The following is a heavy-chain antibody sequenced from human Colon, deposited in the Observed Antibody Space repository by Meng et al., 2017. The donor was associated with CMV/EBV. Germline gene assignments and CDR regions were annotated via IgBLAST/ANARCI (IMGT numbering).Heavy chain of an antibody. D-gene: IGHD4-17*01. Sequence: GGSLRLSCVASGFNFNSFAMNWVRQAPGKGLEWVANIKQDGSEKYYVDSVKGRFTISRDNAKNSLYLQMNSLRAEDTAVYYCARDLGDYGDYPGASDYWGQGTLVTVSS. J-gene: IGHJ4*02. V-gene: IGHV3-7*01. CDR3: ARDLGDYGDYPGASDY. CDR2: IKQDGSEK. CDR1: GFNFNSFA.